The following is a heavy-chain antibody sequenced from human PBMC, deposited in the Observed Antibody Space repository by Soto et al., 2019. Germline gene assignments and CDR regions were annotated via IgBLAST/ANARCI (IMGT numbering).Heavy chain of an antibody. J-gene: IGHJ4*02. Sequence: QVQLVQSGAEVKKPGASVKVSCKASGYTFTTYYMHWVRQAPGQGLEWMGIINPSGGSTNYAQKFQGRVTMTRDTSTSTVYMELSSLRSEATAVYYCARVFCSGGGCYSIDYWGQGTLVTVSS. D-gene: IGHD2-15*01. CDR2: INPSGGST. V-gene: IGHV1-46*03. CDR3: ARVFCSGGGCYSIDY. CDR1: GYTFTTYY.